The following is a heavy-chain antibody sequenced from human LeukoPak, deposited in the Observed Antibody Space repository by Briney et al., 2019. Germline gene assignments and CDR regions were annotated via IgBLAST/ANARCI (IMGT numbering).Heavy chain of an antibody. V-gene: IGHV3-74*01. J-gene: IGHJ4*02. D-gene: IGHD6-13*01. CDR3: ARDRGSSSWFDY. CDR1: GFTFSSYA. Sequence: PGRSLRLSCAASGFTFSSYAMHWVRQAPGKGLVWVSRINSDGSSTSYADSVKGRFTISRDNAKNTLYLQMNSLRAEDTAVYYCARDRGSSSWFDYWGQGTLVTVSS. CDR2: INSDGSST.